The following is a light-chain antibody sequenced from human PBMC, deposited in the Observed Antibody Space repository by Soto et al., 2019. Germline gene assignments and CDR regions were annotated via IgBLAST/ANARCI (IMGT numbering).Light chain of an antibody. CDR1: TSNIGKNT. CDR2: YDD. J-gene: IGLJ3*02. Sequence: QSVLTQPPSVSAGPGQRVTISCSGSTSNIGKNTVNWYQQLPGEAPKLFIYYDDLLASGVSDRFSGSKSGTSASLAISGLQSEYEADYYCGAWDDTLNGWVFGGGTKLAVL. V-gene: IGLV1-36*01. CDR3: GAWDDTLNGWV.